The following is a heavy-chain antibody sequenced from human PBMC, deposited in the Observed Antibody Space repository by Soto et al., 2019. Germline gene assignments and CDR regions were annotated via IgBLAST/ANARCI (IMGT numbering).Heavy chain of an antibody. V-gene: IGHV3-30*03. J-gene: IGHJ6*02. D-gene: IGHD1-26*01. Sequence: QVQLVESGGGVVQPGRSLRLSCAASGFSFSRYGMHWVRQAPGKGLEWVAVISCDGSKKYDADSVKGRFTISRDNSKNTLYLQMNNLRPDDTAVYYCVRDSISGSYYFYYYGMDVWGLGTTVTVSS. CDR1: GFSFSRYG. CDR3: VRDSISGSYYFYYYGMDV. CDR2: ISCDGSKK.